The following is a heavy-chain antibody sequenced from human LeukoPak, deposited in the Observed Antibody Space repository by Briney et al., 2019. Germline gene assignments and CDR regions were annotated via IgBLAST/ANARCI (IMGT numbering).Heavy chain of an antibody. CDR1: GFTFSSYG. V-gene: IGHV3-30*03. CDR3: ATPPTGIAVVMFDY. J-gene: IGHJ4*02. CDR2: ISYDGSNK. D-gene: IGHD6-19*01. Sequence: PGGSLRLSCAASGFTFSSYGMHWVRQAPGKGLEWVAVISYDGSNKYYADSVKGRFTISRDNSKNTLYLQMNSLRAEDTAVYYCATPPTGIAVVMFDYWGQGTLVTVSS.